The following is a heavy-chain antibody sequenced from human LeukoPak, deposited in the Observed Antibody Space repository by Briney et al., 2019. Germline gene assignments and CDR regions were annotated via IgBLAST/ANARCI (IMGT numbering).Heavy chain of an antibody. J-gene: IGHJ4*02. V-gene: IGHV4-61*02. D-gene: IGHD3-16*01. CDR2: IFTSGST. CDR3: ARRRLGGFFDY. Sequence: SETLSLTCTVSGGSISSGRFYWSWIRQPAGKGLEWIGRIFTSGSTNYNPSLKSRVSISVNTSKNQFSLKLSSVTAADTAVYYCARRRLGGFFDYWGQGTLVTVSS. CDR1: GGSISSGRFY.